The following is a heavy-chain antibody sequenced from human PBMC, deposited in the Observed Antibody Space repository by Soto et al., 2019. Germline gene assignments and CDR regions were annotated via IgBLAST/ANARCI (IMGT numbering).Heavy chain of an antibody. V-gene: IGHV1-46*02. CDR3: ARELQFPHQETGMDV. Sequence: QVHLVQSGAEVKKPGASVKVSCKASGYTFENYYIHWVRQAPGQGLEWLGILDPTGGSTTYAQKFQDRVTMTRDTSTSTVYMELTSLRSNDTALYYCARELQFPHQETGMDVWGQGTTVTVSS. D-gene: IGHD2-15*01. J-gene: IGHJ6*02. CDR2: LDPTGGST. CDR1: GYTFENYY.